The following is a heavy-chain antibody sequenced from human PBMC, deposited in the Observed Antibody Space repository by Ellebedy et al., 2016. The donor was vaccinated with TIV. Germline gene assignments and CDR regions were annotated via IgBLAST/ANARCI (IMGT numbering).Heavy chain of an antibody. D-gene: IGHD6-13*01. V-gene: IGHV4-38-2*01. Sequence: SETLSLTCAVSGYSISSGYYWGWIRQPPGKGLEWIGYIYYSGSTNYNPSLKSRVTISVDTSKNQFSLKLSSVTAADTAVYYCARHGPQLVMNKRNHFDYWGQGTLVTVSS. CDR1: GYSISSGYY. CDR2: IYYSGST. J-gene: IGHJ4*02. CDR3: ARHGPQLVMNKRNHFDY.